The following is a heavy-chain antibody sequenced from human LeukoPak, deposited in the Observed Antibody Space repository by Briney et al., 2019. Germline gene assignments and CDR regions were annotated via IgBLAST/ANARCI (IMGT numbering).Heavy chain of an antibody. Sequence: ASVKVSCKASGYTFTGYYMHWVRQAPGQGLEWMGWINPNSGGTNYAQKFQDRVTMTRDTSISTAYMELSRLRSDDTAVYYCAREGLLWFGDPPRTYDYWGQGTLVTVSS. CDR1: GYTFTGYY. D-gene: IGHD3-10*01. J-gene: IGHJ4*02. V-gene: IGHV1-2*02. CDR2: INPNSGGT. CDR3: AREGLLWFGDPPRTYDY.